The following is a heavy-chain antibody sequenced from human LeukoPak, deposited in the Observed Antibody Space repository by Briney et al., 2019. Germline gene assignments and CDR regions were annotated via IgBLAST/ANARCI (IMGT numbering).Heavy chain of an antibody. CDR1: GFTFSSYG. J-gene: IGHJ4*02. CDR2: IWYDGSNK. Sequence: PGRSLRLSCAASGFTFSSYGMHWVRQAPGKGLEWVAVIWYDGSNKYCADSVKGRFTISRDNSKNTLYLQMNSLRAEDTAVYYCAKPPRGYSSGWDPFDYWGQGTLVTVSS. CDR3: AKPPRGYSSGWDPFDY. D-gene: IGHD6-19*01. V-gene: IGHV3-33*06.